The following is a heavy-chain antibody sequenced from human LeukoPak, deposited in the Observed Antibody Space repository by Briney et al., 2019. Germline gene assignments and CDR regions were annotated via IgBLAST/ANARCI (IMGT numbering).Heavy chain of an antibody. CDR1: GYTFTGYY. D-gene: IGHD6-19*01. Sequence: ASVKVSCKASGYTFTGYYMHWVRQAPGQGLEWMGWINPNSGGANYAQKFQGRVTMTRDTSISTAYMELSRLRSDDTAVYYCARDGGRGWEFDYWGQGTLATVSS. V-gene: IGHV1-2*02. J-gene: IGHJ4*02. CDR2: INPNSGGA. CDR3: ARDGGRGWEFDY.